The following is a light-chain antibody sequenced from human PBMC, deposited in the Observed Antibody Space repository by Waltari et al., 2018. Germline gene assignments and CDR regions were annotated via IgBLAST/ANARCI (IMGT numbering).Light chain of an antibody. Sequence: QSALTQPASASGSPGQPITISCTGTRSDVGGYNYVSWYQQHPGKAPKLIIYDVSNRPSGVSNRFSGSKSGNTASLTISGLQAEDEADYYCSSYTGSSTLVVFGGGTKLTVL. CDR3: SSYTGSSTLVV. V-gene: IGLV2-14*03. CDR1: RSDVGGYNY. J-gene: IGLJ2*01. CDR2: DVS.